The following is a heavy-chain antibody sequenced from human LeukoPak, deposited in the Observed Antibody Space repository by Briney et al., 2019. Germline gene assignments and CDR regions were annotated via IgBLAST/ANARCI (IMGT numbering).Heavy chain of an antibody. V-gene: IGHV3-23*01. J-gene: IGHJ6*03. CDR3: AKGGYYYGSGSYYNEYYYYYMDV. Sequence: GGSLRLSCAASGFTFSTYTMNWVRQAPGKGLEWVSAIIGSGDSTYYAASVKGRFTISRDNSKNMLYLQMISLRAEDTAVYYCAKGGYYYGSGSYYNEYYYYYMDVWGTGTTVTVSS. D-gene: IGHD3-10*01. CDR1: GFTFSTYT. CDR2: IIGSGDST.